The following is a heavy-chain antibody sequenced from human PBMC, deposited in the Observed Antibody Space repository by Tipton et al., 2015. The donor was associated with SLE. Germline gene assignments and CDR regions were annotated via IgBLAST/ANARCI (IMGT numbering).Heavy chain of an antibody. J-gene: IGHJ4*02. CDR3: ARQGYDSSGYYFDY. D-gene: IGHD3-22*01. V-gene: IGHV3-21*01. CDR1: GFTFSSYS. CDR2: ISSSSNYI. Sequence: SLRLSCAASGFTFSSYSMNWVRQAPGKGLEWVPSISSSSNYIYYADSVKGRFTISRDNAKNSLYLQMNSLRAEDTAVYYCARQGYDSSGYYFDYWGQGTLVTVSS.